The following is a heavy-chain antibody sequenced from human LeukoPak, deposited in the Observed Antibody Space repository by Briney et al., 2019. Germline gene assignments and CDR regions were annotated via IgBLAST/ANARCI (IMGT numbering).Heavy chain of an antibody. CDR2: IYTSGST. J-gene: IGHJ4*02. D-gene: IGHD3-22*01. V-gene: IGHV4-61*02. Sequence: SETLSLTCTVSGASINSGSYYWSWIRRPAGKGLEWIGRIYTSGSTDYNPSLKSRVTISIDTSKNQFSLKLSSVTAADTAVYYCARDFQGGPYYDSSGYYPHFDYWGQGTLVTVSS. CDR3: ARDFQGGPYYDSSGYYPHFDY. CDR1: GASINSGSYY.